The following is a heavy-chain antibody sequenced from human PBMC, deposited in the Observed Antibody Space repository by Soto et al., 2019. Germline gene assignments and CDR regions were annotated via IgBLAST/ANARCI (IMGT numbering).Heavy chain of an antibody. D-gene: IGHD3-16*01. CDR2: ISEGGGTT. CDR3: AKGGYRHAYD. V-gene: IGHV3-23*01. Sequence: EVQLLESGGGLIQPGGSLRLSCAASGFAFSRSAMAWVRQAPEKGLEWVSSISEGGGTTFYAGSVEGRFTISRDNSKNTLYLQMNSVRADDTAVYYCAKGGYRHAYDWGRGTLVTGSS. J-gene: IGHJ4*02. CDR1: GFAFSRSA.